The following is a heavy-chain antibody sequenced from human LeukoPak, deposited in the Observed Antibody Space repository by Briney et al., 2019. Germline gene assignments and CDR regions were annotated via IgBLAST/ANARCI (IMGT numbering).Heavy chain of an antibody. CDR3: ARDRYSSSSLGYFDY. V-gene: IGHV3-30-3*01. CDR2: ISYDGSNK. D-gene: IGHD6-6*01. Sequence: PGGSLRLSCAASGFTFSSYAMHWVRQAPGKGLEGVAVISYDGSNKYYADSVKGRFTISRDNSKNTLYLQMNSLRAEDTAVYYCARDRYSSSSLGYFDYWGQGTLVTVSS. CDR1: GFTFSSYA. J-gene: IGHJ4*02.